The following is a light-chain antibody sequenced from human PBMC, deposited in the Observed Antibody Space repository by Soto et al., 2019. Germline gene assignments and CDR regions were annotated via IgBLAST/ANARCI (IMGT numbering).Light chain of an antibody. CDR3: QQYNSWSIT. V-gene: IGKV3-15*01. CDR2: DAS. J-gene: IGKJ5*01. CDR1: QSITSN. Sequence: IVMTQSPATLSVSPGERATLYCRASQSITSNLAWYQQKPGQGPRLLIYDASTRATGIPARFSGSGSGTEFTLTISSLQSEDFAVYYCQQYNSWSITFGQGTRLEIK.